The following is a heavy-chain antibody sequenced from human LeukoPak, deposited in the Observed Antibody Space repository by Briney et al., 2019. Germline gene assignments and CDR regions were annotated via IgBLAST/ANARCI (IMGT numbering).Heavy chain of an antibody. CDR3: ARLGIVDTTRGAFDI. V-gene: IGHV5-51*01. Sequence: GASLKISCKGSGYSFTSYWIGWVRQMPGKGLEWMGIIYPGDSDTRYSPSCQGQVTISSDKSSRTAYLQWSRLKASDTAMYYCARLGIVDTTRGAFDIWGQGTMVTVSS. J-gene: IGHJ3*02. D-gene: IGHD5-12*01. CDR1: GYSFTSYW. CDR2: IYPGDSDT.